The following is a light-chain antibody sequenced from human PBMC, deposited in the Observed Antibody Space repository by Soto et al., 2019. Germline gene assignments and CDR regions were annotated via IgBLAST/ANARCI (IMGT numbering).Light chain of an antibody. Sequence: QSALTQPPSASASPGQSVTISCTGTRSDVGDYNYVSWYQQHPGKAPKLLIYEVTKRPSGVPDRFSGSKSANTASLTVSGLQAEDEADYYCSSYAGSDNFEVFGGGTKLTVL. CDR1: RSDVGDYNY. V-gene: IGLV2-8*01. CDR2: EVT. CDR3: SSYAGSDNFEV. J-gene: IGLJ2*01.